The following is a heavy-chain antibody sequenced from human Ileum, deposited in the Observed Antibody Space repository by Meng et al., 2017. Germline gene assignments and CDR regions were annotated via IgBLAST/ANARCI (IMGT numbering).Heavy chain of an antibody. J-gene: IGHJ4*02. CDR2: ICYSGNT. Sequence: QLQLQESCPGLVKPSETLSLMCTVSGGSISSSSHCCDWIRQPPGKGLEWIGSICYSGNTYYNPSLKSRVSMSVDTSKKQISLKLTSVTAADTAVYYCASSTSGPELNYWGQGTLVTVSS. D-gene: IGHD2/OR15-2a*01. V-gene: IGHV4-39*07. CDR1: GGSISSSSHC. CDR3: ASSTSGPELNY.